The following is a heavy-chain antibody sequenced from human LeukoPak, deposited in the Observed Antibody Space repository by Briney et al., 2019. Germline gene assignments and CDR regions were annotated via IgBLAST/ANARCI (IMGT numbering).Heavy chain of an antibody. D-gene: IGHD2-2*01. CDR2: ISSSSSYI. J-gene: IGHJ6*02. Sequence: PGGSLRLSCAASGFTFSSYSMNWVRQAPGKGLEWVSSISSSSSYIYYADSVKGRFTISRDNAKNSLYLQLNSLRDEGTALYYCAKGEGYCRSTSCYEEDYYYYAMDVWGQGTTVTVSS. V-gene: IGHV3-21*04. CDR1: GFTFSSYS. CDR3: AKGEGYCRSTSCYEEDYYYYAMDV.